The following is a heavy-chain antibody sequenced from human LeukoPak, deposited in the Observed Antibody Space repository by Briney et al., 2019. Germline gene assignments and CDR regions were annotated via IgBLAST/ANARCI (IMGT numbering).Heavy chain of an antibody. V-gene: IGHV4-61*02. J-gene: IGHJ5*02. CDR2: IYTSGST. Sequence: SETLSLTCTVSGGSISSGSYYWSWIRQPAGKGLEWIGRIYTSGSTNYNPSLKSRVTISVDTSKNQFSLKLSSVIAADTAVYYCARVGRSGYCSGGSCYSPYNWFDPWGQGTLVTVSS. CDR1: GGSISSGSYY. D-gene: IGHD2-15*01. CDR3: ARVGRSGYCSGGSCYSPYNWFDP.